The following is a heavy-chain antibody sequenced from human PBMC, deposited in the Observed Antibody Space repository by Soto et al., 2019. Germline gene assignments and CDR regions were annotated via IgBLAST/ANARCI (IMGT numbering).Heavy chain of an antibody. V-gene: IGHV2-5*02. CDR1: GFSLSTSGVG. Sequence: QITLKESGPTLVKPTQTLTLTCTFSGFSLSTSGVGVGWIRQPPGKALEWLALIYWDDDKCYSPSLKSRLISTKATSKTPVVFTMTNMDPVATATYYCAHISGPSQTFDSWGQGTRVTVS. CDR3: AHISGPSQTFDS. J-gene: IGHJ4*02. D-gene: IGHD2-15*01. CDR2: IYWDDDK.